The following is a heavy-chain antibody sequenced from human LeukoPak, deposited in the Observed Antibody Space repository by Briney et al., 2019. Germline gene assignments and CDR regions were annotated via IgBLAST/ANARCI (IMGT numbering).Heavy chain of an antibody. V-gene: IGHV3-21*01. Sequence: GGSLRLSCAASGFTFSSYSMNWVRQAPGKGLEWVSSISSSSSYIYYADSVKGRFTISRDNAKNSLYLQMNSLRAEDTAVYYCARDQGYSYGKNAFDIWGQGTMVTVSS. CDR1: GFTFSSYS. CDR3: ARDQGYSYGKNAFDI. CDR2: ISSSSSYI. J-gene: IGHJ3*02. D-gene: IGHD5-18*01.